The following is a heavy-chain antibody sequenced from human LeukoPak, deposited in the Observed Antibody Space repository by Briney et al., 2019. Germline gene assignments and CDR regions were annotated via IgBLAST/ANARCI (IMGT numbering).Heavy chain of an antibody. J-gene: IGHJ5*02. CDR3: VRIPNSANFPNWFDP. Sequence: GESLRLSCAASGFTFSSYNMNWVRQAPEKGLEWISSISGSSAYIYYADSVKGRFTISRDNAKNSLYLQMNSLRADDTAVYYCVRIPNSANFPNWFDPWGQGTLVTVSS. CDR2: ISGSSAYI. V-gene: IGHV3-21*01. D-gene: IGHD2/OR15-2a*01. CDR1: GFTFSSYN.